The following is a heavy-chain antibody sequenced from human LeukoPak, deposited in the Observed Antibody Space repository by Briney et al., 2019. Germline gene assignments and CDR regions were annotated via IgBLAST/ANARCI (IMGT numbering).Heavy chain of an antibody. CDR1: GFTFSSYG. J-gene: IGHJ3*02. Sequence: GGSLRLSCAASGFTFSSYGMHWVRQAPGKGLEWVAVISYDGSNKYYADSVKGRFTSSRDNSKNTLYLQMNSLRAEDTAVYYCAKALLYYDILTGYYKSLGGAFHIWGQGTMVTVSS. D-gene: IGHD3-9*01. CDR3: AKALLYYDILTGYYKSLGGAFHI. CDR2: ISYDGSNK. V-gene: IGHV3-30*18.